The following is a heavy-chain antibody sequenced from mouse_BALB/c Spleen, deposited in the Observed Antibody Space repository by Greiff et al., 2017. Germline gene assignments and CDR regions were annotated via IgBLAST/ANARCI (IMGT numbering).Heavy chain of an antibody. CDR3: ARDRRSLAY. V-gene: IGHV7-3*02. J-gene: IGHJ3*01. Sequence: EVKVVESGGGLVQPGGSLRLSCATSGFTFTDYYMSWVRQPPGKALEWLGFIRNKANGYTTEYSASVKGRFTISRDNSQSILYLQMNTLRAEDSATYYCARDRRSLAYWGQGTLVTVSA. CDR1: GFTFTDYY. CDR2: IRNKANGYTT.